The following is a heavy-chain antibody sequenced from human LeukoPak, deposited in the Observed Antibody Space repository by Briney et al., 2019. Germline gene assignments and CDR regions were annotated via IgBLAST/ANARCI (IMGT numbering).Heavy chain of an antibody. CDR3: AKGGNCGGDCYWYFDL. D-gene: IGHD2-21*02. J-gene: IGHJ2*01. Sequence: GGPLRLSCAASGFTFDDYAMHWVRQAPGKGLEWVSLISGDGGSTYYADSVKGRFTISRDNSKNSLYLQMNSLRTEDTALYYCAKGGNCGGDCYWYFDLWGRGTLVTVSS. V-gene: IGHV3-43*02. CDR1: GFTFDDYA. CDR2: ISGDGGST.